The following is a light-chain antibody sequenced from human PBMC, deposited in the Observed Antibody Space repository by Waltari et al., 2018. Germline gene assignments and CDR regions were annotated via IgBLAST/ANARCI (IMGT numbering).Light chain of an antibody. CDR3: MQGIEYPPT. J-gene: IGKJ1*01. CDR1: QSLLDSEDGNTY. Sequence: DIVMTQTQLPLPVTLGEPASISCRSSQSLLDSEDGNTYLDWYLQKPGQSPQLLIYEVSNRASGVPDRFSGSGSDTDFTLKISRVEAEDVGVYYCMQGIEYPPTFGQGTKVEIK. CDR2: EVS. V-gene: IGKV2-40*01.